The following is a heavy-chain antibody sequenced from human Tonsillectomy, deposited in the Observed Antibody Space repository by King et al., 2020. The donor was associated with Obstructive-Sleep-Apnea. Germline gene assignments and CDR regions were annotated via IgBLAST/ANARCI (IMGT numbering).Heavy chain of an antibody. D-gene: IGHD6-19*01. CDR1: GFSLSTSGVG. J-gene: IGHJ4*02. CDR3: AHRSSGGPSVFDF. Sequence: TLKESCPTLVKPTQTLTLTCTFSGFSLSTSGVGVGWIRQAPGKALEWRALIYLDDDKRHSPSLKSRPTITKDTSENQVVLTMTHMDPVDTATYSCAHRSSGGPSVFDFGGQGTLVTVSS. V-gene: IGHV2-5*02. CDR2: IYLDDDK.